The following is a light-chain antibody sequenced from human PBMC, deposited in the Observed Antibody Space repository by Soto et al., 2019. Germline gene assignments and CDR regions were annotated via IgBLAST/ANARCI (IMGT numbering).Light chain of an antibody. J-gene: IGLJ1*01. CDR1: SSDVGGYNY. CDR3: SSYTTSNTRQIV. V-gene: IGLV2-14*03. CDR2: DVS. Sequence: QSALTQPASVSGSPGQSITISCTGTSSDVGGYNYVSWYQHHPGKAPKLIIYDVSNRPSGVSIRFSGSKSDNTASLTISGLQLEDEADYHCSSYTTSNTRQIVIGTGTKLTVL.